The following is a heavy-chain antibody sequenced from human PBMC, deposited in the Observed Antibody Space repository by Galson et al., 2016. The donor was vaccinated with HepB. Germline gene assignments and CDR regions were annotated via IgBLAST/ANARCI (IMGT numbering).Heavy chain of an antibody. V-gene: IGHV1-8*01. CDR2: MNPNSGNT. CDR3: ARLLGLRLVYHYYGMDV. CDR1: GYTFTSYD. Sequence: SVKVSCKASGYTFTSYDINWVRQATGQGLEWMGWMNPNSGNTGYAQKFQGRVTMTRNTSISTAYMELSSLGSEDTAVYYCARLLGLRLVYHYYGMDVWGQGTTVTVSS. D-gene: IGHD5-12*01. J-gene: IGHJ6*02.